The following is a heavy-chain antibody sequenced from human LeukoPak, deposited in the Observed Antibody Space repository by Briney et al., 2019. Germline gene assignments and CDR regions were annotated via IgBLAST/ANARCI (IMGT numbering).Heavy chain of an antibody. CDR2: IYSGGST. Sequence: GGSLRLSCAASGFTFSSYSMNWVRQAPGKGLEWVSVIYSGGSTYYADSVKGRFTISRDNSKNTLYLQMNSLRAEDTAVYYCAREALGYCSSTSCYGDFDYWGQGTLVTVSS. CDR3: AREALGYCSSTSCYGDFDY. J-gene: IGHJ4*02. D-gene: IGHD2-2*01. V-gene: IGHV3-66*01. CDR1: GFTFSSYS.